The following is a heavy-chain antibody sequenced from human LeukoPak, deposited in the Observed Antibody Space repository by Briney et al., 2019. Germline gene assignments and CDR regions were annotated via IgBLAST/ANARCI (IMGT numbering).Heavy chain of an antibody. CDR3: ARGGGYCSSTSCYTGIIRGWFDP. Sequence: ASVKVSCKASGYTFTSYDINWVRQATGQGLEWMGWMNPNSGNTGYAQKFQGRVTMTRNTSISTAYMELSSLRSEDTAVYYCARGGGYCSSTSCYTGIIRGWFDPWGQGTLVTVSS. V-gene: IGHV1-8*01. CDR2: MNPNSGNT. J-gene: IGHJ5*02. D-gene: IGHD2-2*02. CDR1: GYTFTSYD.